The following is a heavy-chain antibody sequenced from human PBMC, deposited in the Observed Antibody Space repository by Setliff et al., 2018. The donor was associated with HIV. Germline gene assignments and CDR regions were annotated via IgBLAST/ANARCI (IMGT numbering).Heavy chain of an antibody. CDR1: GGLVTSLY. D-gene: IGHD2-15*01. Sequence: TLSLPCTVSGGLVTSLYWSWIRQPPGGGLEWIGYIYFAGSYYYNPSLKSRVTMSLDTSKNQFSLKLTSVTAADTAMCYCARQSAATPDWIAPWGQGTLVTVSS. CDR3: ARQSAATPDWIAP. CDR2: IYFAGSY. V-gene: IGHV4-59*08. J-gene: IGHJ5*02.